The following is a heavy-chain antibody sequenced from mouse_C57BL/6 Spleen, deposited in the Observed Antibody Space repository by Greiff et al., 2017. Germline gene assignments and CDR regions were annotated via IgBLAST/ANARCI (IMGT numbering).Heavy chain of an antibody. CDR3: ARSYYGSSPWYFDV. D-gene: IGHD1-1*01. CDR2: INPSNGGT. Sequence: QVQLQQPGTELVKPGASVKLSCKASGYTFTSYWMHWVKQRPGQGLEWIGNINPSNGGTNYNEKFKSKATLTVDKSSSTAYMQLSSLQSEDSAVYYCARSYYGSSPWYFDVWGTGTTVTVAS. CDR1: GYTFTSYW. J-gene: IGHJ1*03. V-gene: IGHV1-53*01.